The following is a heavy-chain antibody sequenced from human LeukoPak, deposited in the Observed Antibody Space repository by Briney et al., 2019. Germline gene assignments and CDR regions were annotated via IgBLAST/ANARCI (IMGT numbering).Heavy chain of an antibody. CDR2: IIPILGIA. CDR1: GYSFVGYG. Sequence: SVKVSCKASGYSFVGYGITWVRQAPGQGLEWMGRIIPILGIANYAQKFQGRVTITADKSTSTAYMELSSLRSEDTAVYYCARTNLDCKNGVCYDYWGQGTPVTVSS. CDR3: ARTNLDCKNGVCYDY. D-gene: IGHD2-8*01. J-gene: IGHJ4*02. V-gene: IGHV1-69*04.